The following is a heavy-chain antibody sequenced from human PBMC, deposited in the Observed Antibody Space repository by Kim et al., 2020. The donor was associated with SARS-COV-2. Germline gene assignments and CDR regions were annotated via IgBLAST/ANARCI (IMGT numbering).Heavy chain of an antibody. J-gene: IGHJ5*02. CDR1: GGSISGYY. Sequence: SETLSLTCTVSGGSISGYYWSWIRQPPGKGLEWIGYIDYTGSTNYNPSFKSRVTISLDTSKNQFSLKLSSVTAADTALNYCARGGSWVDPWGQGTLVTVS. V-gene: IGHV4-59*01. D-gene: IGHD3-16*01. CDR2: IDYTGST. CDR3: ARGGSWVDP.